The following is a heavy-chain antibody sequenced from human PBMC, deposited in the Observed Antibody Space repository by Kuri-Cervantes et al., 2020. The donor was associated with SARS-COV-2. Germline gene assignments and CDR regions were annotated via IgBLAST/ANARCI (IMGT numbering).Heavy chain of an antibody. CDR1: GYTFTSYA. CDR2: INAGNGNT. V-gene: IGHV1-3*01. Sequence: ASVKVSCKASGYTFTSYAMHWVRQAPGQRLEWMGWINAGNGNTKYSQKFQGRVTITRDTSASTAYMELSSLRSEDTAVYYCAKPHYSKAYYYYGMDVWGQGTTVTVSS. J-gene: IGHJ6*02. D-gene: IGHD4-11*01. CDR3: AKPHYSKAYYYYGMDV.